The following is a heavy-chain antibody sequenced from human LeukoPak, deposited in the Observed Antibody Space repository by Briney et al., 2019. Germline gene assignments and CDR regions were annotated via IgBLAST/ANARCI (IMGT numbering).Heavy chain of an antibody. J-gene: IGHJ4*02. D-gene: IGHD3-3*01. Sequence: SETLSLTCTVSGGSISSSSYYWGWIRQPPGKGLEWTGSIYYSGSTYYNPSLKSRVTISVDTSKNQFSLKLSSVTAADTAVYYCARLTNYDFWSGYYRTFDYWGQGTLVTVSS. CDR2: IYYSGST. CDR1: GGSISSSSYY. CDR3: ARLTNYDFWSGYYRTFDY. V-gene: IGHV4-39*01.